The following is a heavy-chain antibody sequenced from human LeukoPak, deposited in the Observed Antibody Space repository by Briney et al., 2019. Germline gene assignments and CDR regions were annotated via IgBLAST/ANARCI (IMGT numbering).Heavy chain of an antibody. J-gene: IGHJ4*02. CDR1: GGSISRYY. D-gene: IGHD5-18*01. CDR2: IYTSGST. Sequence: SETLSLTCTVSGGSISRYYWSWIRQPAGKGLEWIGRIYTSGSTNYNPSLESRVSMSVDTSKNQFSLKLSSVTAEDTAIYYCARDSDSYGPDFAYWGQGTLVTVSS. V-gene: IGHV4-4*07. CDR3: ARDSDSYGPDFAY.